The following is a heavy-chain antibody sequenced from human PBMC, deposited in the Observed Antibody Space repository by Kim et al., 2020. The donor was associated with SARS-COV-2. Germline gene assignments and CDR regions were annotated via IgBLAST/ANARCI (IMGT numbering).Heavy chain of an antibody. CDR2: INHSGST. V-gene: IGHV4-34*01. D-gene: IGHD3-10*01. CDR3: ARGRIGLLWFGDSPFGVVPKYFQH. CDR1: GGSFSGYY. Sequence: SETLSLTCAVYGGSFSGYYWSWIRQPPGKGLEWIGEINHSGSTNYNPSLKSRVTISVDTSKNQFSLKLSSVTAADTAVYYCARGRIGLLWFGDSPFGVVPKYFQHWGQGTLVTVSS. J-gene: IGHJ1*01.